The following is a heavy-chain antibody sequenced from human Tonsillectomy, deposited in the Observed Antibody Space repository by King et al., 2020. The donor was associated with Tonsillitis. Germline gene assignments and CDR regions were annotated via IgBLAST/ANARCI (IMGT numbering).Heavy chain of an antibody. J-gene: IGHJ4*02. D-gene: IGHD3-10*01. CDR2: MNPSSGNT. V-gene: IGHV1-8*01. CDR3: ACVWNYGSGSYYEY. Sequence: QLVQSGAEVKKPGASVKVSCKASGYTFTKYDSNWVRQATGQGPEWMGWMNPSSGNTGYAQKFQGRVTMTRSTSITTAYMELSSLRSDDTAVYYCACVWNYGSGSYYEYWGQGTLVTVPS. CDR1: GYTFTKYD.